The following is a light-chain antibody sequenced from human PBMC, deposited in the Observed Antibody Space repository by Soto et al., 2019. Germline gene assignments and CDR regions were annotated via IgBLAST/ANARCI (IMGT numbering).Light chain of an antibody. CDR1: QGISSY. Sequence: DIQLTQSPSFLSASVGDRVTITCRASQGISSYLAWYQQKPGKAPKLLIYAASTLQSGVPSRFSGSGSGTDFTLTISSLQPEDFATYYCQQSYSTPPGFTFGPGTKVDIK. CDR2: AAS. CDR3: QQSYSTPPGFT. V-gene: IGKV1-39*01. J-gene: IGKJ3*01.